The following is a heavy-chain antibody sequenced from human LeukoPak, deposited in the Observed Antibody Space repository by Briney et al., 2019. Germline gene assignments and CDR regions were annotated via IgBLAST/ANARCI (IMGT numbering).Heavy chain of an antibody. Sequence: GGSLRLSCAASGFTFSSYGMHWVRQAPGKGLEWVAFIRYDGSNKYYADSVKGRFTISRDNSKNTLYLQMNSLRAEDTAVYYCAKDYSLYCSSASCYTPFDYWGQGALVTVSS. V-gene: IGHV3-30*02. CDR3: AKDYSLYCSSASCYTPFDY. CDR1: GFTFSSYG. J-gene: IGHJ4*02. CDR2: IRYDGSNK. D-gene: IGHD2-2*02.